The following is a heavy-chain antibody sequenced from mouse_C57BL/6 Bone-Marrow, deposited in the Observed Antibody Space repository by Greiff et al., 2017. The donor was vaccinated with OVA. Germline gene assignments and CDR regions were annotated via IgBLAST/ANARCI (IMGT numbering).Heavy chain of an antibody. CDR1: GFTFSDYY. Sequence: EVKLMESGGGLVQPGGSLKLSCAASGFTFSDYYMYWVRQTPEKRLEWVAYISNGGGSTYYPDTVKGRFTFSRDNAKNTLYLQMSRLMSEDTAMYYCARQITTVVSRAMDYWGQGTSVTVSS. CDR2: ISNGGGST. D-gene: IGHD1-1*01. J-gene: IGHJ4*01. V-gene: IGHV5-12*01. CDR3: ARQITTVVSRAMDY.